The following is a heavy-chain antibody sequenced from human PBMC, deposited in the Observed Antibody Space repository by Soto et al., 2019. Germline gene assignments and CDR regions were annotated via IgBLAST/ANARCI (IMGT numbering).Heavy chain of an antibody. D-gene: IGHD7-27*01. CDR1: GYTFTSYG. CDR3: ARERLGWGSREDYYYGMDV. V-gene: IGHV1-18*04. Sequence: ASVKVSCKASGYTFTSYGISWVRQAPGQGLEWMGWISAYNGNTNYAQKLQGRVTMTTDTSTSTAYMELRSLRSDDTAVYYCARERLGWGSREDYYYGMDVWGQGTTVTAP. CDR2: ISAYNGNT. J-gene: IGHJ6*02.